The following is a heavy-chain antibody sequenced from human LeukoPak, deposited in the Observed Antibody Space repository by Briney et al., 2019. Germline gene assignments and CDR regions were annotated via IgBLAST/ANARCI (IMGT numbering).Heavy chain of an antibody. D-gene: IGHD3-10*01. V-gene: IGHV3-48*03. CDR3: ARGYYYGSGTLGPFDP. CDR2: ISSIGSSI. CDR1: GFSFSSYE. J-gene: IGHJ5*02. Sequence: GGSLRLSCAASGFSFSSYEMNWVRQAPGKGLEWVSYISSIGSSIYNADSVKGRFTISRDNAKNSLYLQMNSLRAEDTAVYYCARGYYYGSGTLGPFDPWGQGTLVTVSS.